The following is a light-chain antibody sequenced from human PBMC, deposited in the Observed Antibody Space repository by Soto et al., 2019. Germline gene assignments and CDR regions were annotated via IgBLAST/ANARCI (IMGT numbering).Light chain of an antibody. CDR3: LQHDSYPRT. CDR2: TTS. V-gene: IGKV1-17*03. Sequence: DIQMTQSPSAMSASVGDRVTITCRASQNIGSSLAWFQQKPGKVPTRLIHTTSTLESGVPTRFSGSGSVTEFTLTISSLQPEDFATYYCLQHDSYPRTFGPGTKVDIK. CDR1: QNIGSS. J-gene: IGKJ3*01.